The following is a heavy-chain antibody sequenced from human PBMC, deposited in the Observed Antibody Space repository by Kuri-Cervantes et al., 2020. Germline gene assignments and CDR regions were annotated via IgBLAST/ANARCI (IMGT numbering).Heavy chain of an antibody. CDR3: ARVLGGTTSFWFDP. CDR1: GGSLKNFY. Sequence: SQTLSLTCAVHGGSLKNFYWSWIRQSPGKGLEWIGEVNHVGNTNYTASLKGRVSISIDTSKNQFSLKMASVTVADTAVYYCARVLGGTTSFWFDPWGQGTLVTVSS. V-gene: IGHV4-34*01. J-gene: IGHJ5*02. D-gene: IGHD1-7*01. CDR2: VNHVGNT.